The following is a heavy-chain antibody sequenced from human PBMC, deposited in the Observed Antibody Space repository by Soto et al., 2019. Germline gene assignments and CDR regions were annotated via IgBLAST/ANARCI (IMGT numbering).Heavy chain of an antibody. J-gene: IGHJ4*02. V-gene: IGHV3-30-3*01. D-gene: IGHD5-18*01. CDR3: ARSTAKGGCIDY. CDR1: GFTFSSYA. Sequence: GGSLRLSCAASGFTFSSYAMHWVRQAPGKGLEWVAVISYDGSNKYYADSVKGRSTISRDNSKNTLYLQMNSLRAEDTAVYYCARSTAKGGCIDYWGQGTLVTVSS. CDR2: ISYDGSNK.